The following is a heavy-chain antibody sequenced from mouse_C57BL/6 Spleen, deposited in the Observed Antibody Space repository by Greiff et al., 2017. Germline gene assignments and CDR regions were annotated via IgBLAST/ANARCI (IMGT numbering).Heavy chain of an antibody. V-gene: IGHV1-82*01. CDR1: GYTFTSYW. D-gene: IGHD2-3*01. J-gene: IGHJ4*01. CDR3: ARNDGYYAYAMDY. Sequence: QVQLQQPGAELVKPGASVKMSCKASGYTFTSYWITWVKQRPGKGLEWIGRIYPGDGDTNYNGKFKGKATLTADKSSSTAYMQLSSLTSEDSAVYFCARNDGYYAYAMDYWGQGTSVTVSS. CDR2: IYPGDGDT.